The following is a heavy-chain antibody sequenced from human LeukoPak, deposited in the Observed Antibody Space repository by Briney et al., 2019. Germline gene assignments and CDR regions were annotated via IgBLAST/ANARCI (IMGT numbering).Heavy chain of an antibody. Sequence: GRSLRLSCAASGFTFSSYGMHWVRQAPGKGLEWVAVISYDGSNKYYADSVKGRFTISRDNSKNTLYLQMNGLRAEDTAVYYCAKNEGGSYYYGMDVWGQGTTVTVSS. CDR3: AKNEGGSYYYGMDV. D-gene: IGHD1-1*01. J-gene: IGHJ6*02. CDR2: ISYDGSNK. V-gene: IGHV3-30*18. CDR1: GFTFSSYG.